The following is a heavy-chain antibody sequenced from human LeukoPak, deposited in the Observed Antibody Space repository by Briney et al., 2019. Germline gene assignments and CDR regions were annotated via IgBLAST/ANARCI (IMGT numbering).Heavy chain of an antibody. Sequence: GRSLRLSCAASGFTFSSYGMHWVRQAPGKGLEWVAVISYDGSNKYYADSVKGRFTISRDNSKNTLYLQMNSLRAEDTVVYYCAKSRGTYYYYYGMDVWGQGTTVTVSS. CDR2: ISYDGSNK. J-gene: IGHJ6*02. CDR3: AKSRGTYYYYYGMDV. CDR1: GFTFSSYG. D-gene: IGHD3-16*01. V-gene: IGHV3-30*18.